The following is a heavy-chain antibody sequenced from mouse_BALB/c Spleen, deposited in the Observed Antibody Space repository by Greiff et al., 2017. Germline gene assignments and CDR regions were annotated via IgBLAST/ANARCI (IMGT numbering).Heavy chain of an antibody. CDR3: ARRADSSGYEYAMDY. Sequence: VQLQQSGAELVKPGASVKLSCTASGFNIKDTYMHWVKQRPEQGLEWIGRIDPANGNTKYDPKFQGKATITADTSSNTAYLQLSSLTSEDTAVYYWARRADSSGYEYAMDYWGQGTSVTVSS. V-gene: IGHV14-3*02. D-gene: IGHD3-2*01. CDR2: IDPANGNT. J-gene: IGHJ4*01. CDR1: GFNIKDTY.